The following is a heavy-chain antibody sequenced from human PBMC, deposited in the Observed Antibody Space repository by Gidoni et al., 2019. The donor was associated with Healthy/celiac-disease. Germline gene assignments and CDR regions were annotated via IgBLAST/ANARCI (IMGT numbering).Heavy chain of an antibody. CDR2: ISYDGSNK. CDR1: VFPFGSDA. Sequence: QVQLVESGGGVVQPGRSLRLSCAASVFPFGSDAMPWVRQAPGKGLEWVAVISYDGSNKYYADSVKGRFTISRDNSKNTLYLQMNSLRAEDTAVYYCARAGIEQQLAYYYYYGMDVWGQGTTVTVSS. J-gene: IGHJ6*02. V-gene: IGHV3-30-3*01. CDR3: ARAGIEQQLAYYYYYGMDV. D-gene: IGHD6-13*01.